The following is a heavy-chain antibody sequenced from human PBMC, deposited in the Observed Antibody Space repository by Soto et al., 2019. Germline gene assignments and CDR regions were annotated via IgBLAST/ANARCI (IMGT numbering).Heavy chain of an antibody. V-gene: IGHV1-69*04. Sequence: QVQLGQSGAEVKKPGSSVKVSCKASGGTFSSYPISWVRQAPGQGLEWMGRIIPILGIANYAQKFQDRVTITADKSRNTAYMELSSLRSEDTAVYYCAREMTVGGGRAYGMDVWGQGTTVTVSS. CDR3: AREMTVGGGRAYGMDV. CDR2: IIPILGIA. J-gene: IGHJ6*02. D-gene: IGHD3-16*01. CDR1: GGTFSSYP.